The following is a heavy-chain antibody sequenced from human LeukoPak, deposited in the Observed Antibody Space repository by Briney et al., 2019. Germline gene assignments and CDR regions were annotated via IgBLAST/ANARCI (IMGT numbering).Heavy chain of an antibody. V-gene: IGHV4-39*01. CDR3: ARLFVGRGWLDEGYWFDP. CDR2: IYYSGST. CDR1: GGSISSSSYY. Sequence: YPSETLSLTCTVSGGSISSSSYYWGWIRQPPGKGLEWIGSIYYSGSTYYNPSLKSRVTISVDTSKNQFSLKLSSVTAADTAVYYCARLFVGRGWLDEGYWFDPWGQGTLVTVSS. D-gene: IGHD6-19*01. J-gene: IGHJ5*02.